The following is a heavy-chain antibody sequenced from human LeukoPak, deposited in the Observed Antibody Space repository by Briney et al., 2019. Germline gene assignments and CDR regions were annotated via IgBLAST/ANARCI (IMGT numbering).Heavy chain of an antibody. CDR3: ARVWELSFGH. CDR2: SYSEEWVPSSSGGGSS. Sequence: PGGSLRLSCAASGFTVNTDHMSWVRQAPGKGLEWVAISYSEEWVPSSSGGGSSQYAESVKGRFTISRDNSRSTLSLQMNSLRAEDTALYYCARVWELSFGHWGQGTLVTVSS. V-gene: IGHV3-53*01. J-gene: IGHJ4*02. CDR1: GFTVNTDH. D-gene: IGHD1-26*01.